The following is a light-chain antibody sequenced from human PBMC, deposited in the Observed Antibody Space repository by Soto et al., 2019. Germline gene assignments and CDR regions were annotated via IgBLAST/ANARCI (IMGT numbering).Light chain of an antibody. Sequence: EIVLTQSPGTLSLSPGERATLSCRASQSVSSTFLGWYQQKPGQAPVLLIYGSSNRATGIPDRFSGSGSGTDFTLTISRLEPEDFAAYYCQQYDSSPRTFGQGTKVEIK. CDR3: QQYDSSPRT. J-gene: IGKJ1*01. CDR1: QSVSSTF. V-gene: IGKV3-20*01. CDR2: GSS.